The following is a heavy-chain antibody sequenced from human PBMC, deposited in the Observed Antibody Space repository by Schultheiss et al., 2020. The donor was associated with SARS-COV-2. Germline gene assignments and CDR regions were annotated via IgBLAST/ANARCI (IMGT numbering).Heavy chain of an antibody. CDR1: GFTFSNAW. Sequence: GGSLRLSCAASGFTFSNAWMSWVRQPPGTGLEWVSATTSTGDVTYYADSVRGRFTISRDKSKNTLYLQMNSLRAEDTAVYYCARDLVGTSSTIQFDYWGQGTLVTVSS. V-gene: IGHV3-23*01. CDR2: TTSTGDVT. CDR3: ARDLVGTSSTIQFDY. D-gene: IGHD2-2*01. J-gene: IGHJ4*02.